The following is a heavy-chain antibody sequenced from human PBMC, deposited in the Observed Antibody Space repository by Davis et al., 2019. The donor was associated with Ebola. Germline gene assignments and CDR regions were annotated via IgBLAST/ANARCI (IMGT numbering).Heavy chain of an antibody. CDR3: ARGIMVPLQFDP. J-gene: IGHJ5*02. V-gene: IGHV1-69*02. D-gene: IGHD2-8*01. Sequence: AASVKVSCKASGGTFSSYTISWVRQAPGQGLEWMGRIIPILGIANYAQKFQGRVTMTRDTSTSTVYMELSSLRSEDTAVYYCARGIMVPLQFDPWGQGTLVTVSS. CDR1: GGTFSSYT. CDR2: IIPILGIA.